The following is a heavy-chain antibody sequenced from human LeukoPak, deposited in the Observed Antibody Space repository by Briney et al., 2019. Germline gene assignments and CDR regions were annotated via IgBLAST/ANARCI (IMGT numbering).Heavy chain of an antibody. CDR2: ISYDGSNK. Sequence: GGSLRLSCAASGFTFGSYAMHWVRQAPGKGLEWVAVISYDGSNKYYADSVKGRFTISRDNSKDTLYLQMNSLRAEDTAVYYCASSGSYSFFDYWGQGTLVTVSS. D-gene: IGHD1-26*01. V-gene: IGHV3-30*04. J-gene: IGHJ4*02. CDR1: GFTFGSYA. CDR3: ASSGSYSFFDY.